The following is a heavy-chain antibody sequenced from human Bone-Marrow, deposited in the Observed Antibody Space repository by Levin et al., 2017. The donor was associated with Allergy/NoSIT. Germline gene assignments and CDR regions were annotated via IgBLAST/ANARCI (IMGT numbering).Heavy chain of an antibody. CDR1: GFTFSDYY. D-gene: IGHD3-10*01. J-gene: IGHJ3*02. V-gene: IGHV3-11*01. Sequence: SGESLKISCAASGFTFSDYYMSWIRQAPGKGLEWVSYISSSGSTIYYADSVKGRFTISRDNAKNSLYLQMNSLRAEDTAVYYCARDLVHHDAFDIWGQGTMVTVSS. CDR3: ARDLVHHDAFDI. CDR2: ISSSGSTI.